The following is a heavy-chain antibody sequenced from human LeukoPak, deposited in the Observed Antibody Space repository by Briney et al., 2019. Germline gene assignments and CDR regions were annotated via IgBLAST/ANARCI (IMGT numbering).Heavy chain of an antibody. CDR2: IYHSGST. D-gene: IGHD6-13*01. Sequence: SETLSLTCAVSGYSLSSGYYWGWIRQPPGKGLEWIGSIYHSGSTYYNPSLKSRVTISVDTSKNQFSLKLSFVTAADTAVYYCARVGYSSSWYPDYWGQGTLVTVSS. V-gene: IGHV4-38-2*01. CDR1: GYSLSSGYY. J-gene: IGHJ4*02. CDR3: ARVGYSSSWYPDY.